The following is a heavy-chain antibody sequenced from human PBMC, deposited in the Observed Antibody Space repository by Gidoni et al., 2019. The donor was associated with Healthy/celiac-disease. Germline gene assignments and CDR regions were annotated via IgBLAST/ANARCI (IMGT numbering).Heavy chain of an antibody. CDR3: ARVAAKITMVRGAHMRGGWFDP. J-gene: IGHJ5*02. CDR2: INPNIGGT. D-gene: IGHD3-10*01. V-gene: IGHV1-2*02. Sequence: QVQLVQSGAEVKKPGASVKVSCMASGYTFPGSYMHWMRQAPGQGLERMGWINPNIGGTNYAQKFQGRVTMTRDTSISTAYMELSRLRSDDTAVYYCARVAAKITMVRGAHMRGGWFDPWGQGTLGHRLL. CDR1: GYTFPGSY.